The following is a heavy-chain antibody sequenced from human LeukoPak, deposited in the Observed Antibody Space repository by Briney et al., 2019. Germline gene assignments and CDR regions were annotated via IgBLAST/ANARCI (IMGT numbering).Heavy chain of an antibody. CDR2: AGNNGIA. D-gene: IGHD6-19*01. CDR1: GFNFNTYA. V-gene: IGHV3-23*01. Sequence: GGSLRLSCAASGFNFNTYALGWVRQAPGKGLEWVSAAGNNGIAYYADSVKGHFTISRDNSKNTLYLQVNSLRVEDTAMYYCAKYVTGSRGWATYFDYWGQGTLVTVSS. CDR3: AKYVTGSRGWATYFDY. J-gene: IGHJ4*02.